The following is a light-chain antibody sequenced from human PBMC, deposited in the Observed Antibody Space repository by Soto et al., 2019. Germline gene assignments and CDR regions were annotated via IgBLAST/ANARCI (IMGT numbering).Light chain of an antibody. CDR2: AAS. Sequence: DIQMTQSPSSLSASVGDRVTITCRASQSITGYLXWXXQXXXXVXKLLIYAASTLQSGVPSRFSGSGSGTDFTLTLSSLQAEDSATYYCQQSFIAPWTFGQGTKVDIK. CDR3: QQSFIAPWT. J-gene: IGKJ1*01. V-gene: IGKV1-39*01. CDR1: QSITGY.